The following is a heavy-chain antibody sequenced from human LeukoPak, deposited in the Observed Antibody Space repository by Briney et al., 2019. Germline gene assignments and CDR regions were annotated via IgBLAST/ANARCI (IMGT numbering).Heavy chain of an antibody. CDR3: ASRIQLWSPVDY. J-gene: IGHJ4*02. Sequence: GGSLRLSCAASGFTFSSYSMNWVRQAPGKGLEWVSSISTSSGYIYYADSVRGRFTISRDNAKNSLYLQMNSLRAEDTAVYYCASRIQLWSPVDYWGQGTQVTVSS. CDR1: GFTFSSYS. V-gene: IGHV3-21*01. D-gene: IGHD5-18*01. CDR2: ISTSSGYI.